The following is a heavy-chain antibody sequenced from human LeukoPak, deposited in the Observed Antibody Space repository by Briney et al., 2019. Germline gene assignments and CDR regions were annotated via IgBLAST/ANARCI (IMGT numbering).Heavy chain of an antibody. CDR1: GFIFSSYA. CDR3: AKGSNLDERYFQH. V-gene: IGHV3-30*02. D-gene: IGHD3-10*01. Sequence: GGSLRLSCAASGFIFSSYAMHWVRQAPGKGLEWVAFIRFDGSKKDYVDTGKGRFSISRDNSKNTLYLQMNSLKAEDTAVYYCAKGSNLDERYFQHWGQGTLVTVSS. J-gene: IGHJ1*01. CDR2: IRFDGSKK.